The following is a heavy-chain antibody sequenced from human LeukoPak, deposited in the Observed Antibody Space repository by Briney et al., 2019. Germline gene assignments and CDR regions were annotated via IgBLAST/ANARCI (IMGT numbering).Heavy chain of an antibody. D-gene: IGHD2-2*01. J-gene: IGHJ3*02. Sequence: ASVKVSCKASGYTFTSYGISWVRQAPGQGLEWMGWISAYNGNTNYAQKLQGRVTMTTDTSTSTAYMELRSPRSDDTAVYYCARVWYQLLAVAGSSLWDIWGQGTMVTVSS. V-gene: IGHV1-18*01. CDR1: GYTFTSYG. CDR2: ISAYNGNT. CDR3: ARVWYQLLAVAGSSLWDI.